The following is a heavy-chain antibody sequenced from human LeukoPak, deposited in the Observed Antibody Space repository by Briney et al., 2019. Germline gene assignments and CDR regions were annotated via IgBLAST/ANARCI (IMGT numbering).Heavy chain of an antibody. V-gene: IGHV1-2*02. Sequence: ASVKVSCKASGYTFTGYYMHWVRQAPGQGLEWMGWINPNSGGTNYAQKFQGRVTMTRDTSISTAYMELRSLRSDDTAVYYCARDDYYDSSGSPRVFDYWGQGTLVTVSS. CDR3: ARDDYYDSSGSPRVFDY. CDR1: GYTFTGYY. J-gene: IGHJ4*02. CDR2: INPNSGGT. D-gene: IGHD3-22*01.